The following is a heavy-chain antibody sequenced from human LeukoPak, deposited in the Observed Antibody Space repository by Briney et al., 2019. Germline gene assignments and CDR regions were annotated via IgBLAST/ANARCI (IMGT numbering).Heavy chain of an antibody. CDR2: IKQDGSET. CDR3: ARGSGWSGVDF. Sequence: GASLRLSCAASGFTFSNYWMSWVRQAPGKGLEWVANIKQDGSETHYVDSVKGRFTISRDNAKNSLNLQTNSLTVEDTAVYYCARGSGWSGVDFWGQGTLVTVSS. V-gene: IGHV3-7*01. CDR1: GFTFSNYW. D-gene: IGHD6-19*01. J-gene: IGHJ4*02.